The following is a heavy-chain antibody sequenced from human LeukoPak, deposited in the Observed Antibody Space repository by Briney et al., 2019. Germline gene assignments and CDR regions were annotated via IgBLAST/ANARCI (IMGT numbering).Heavy chain of an antibody. CDR3: AKGSGYSGPPD. Sequence: GGSLRLSCAASGFTFISYTMSWVRRAPGKELEWVSTISGSGGSSDYAETVKGRFTISRDNSKNTVYVQMNSLRAEDTAVYYCAKGSGYSGPPDWGQGTLVTVSA. D-gene: IGHD5-12*01. J-gene: IGHJ4*02. V-gene: IGHV3-23*01. CDR1: GFTFISYT. CDR2: ISGSGGSS.